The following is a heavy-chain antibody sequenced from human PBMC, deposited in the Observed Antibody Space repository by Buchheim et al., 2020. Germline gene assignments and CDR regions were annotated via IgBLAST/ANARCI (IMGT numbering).Heavy chain of an antibody. Sequence: EVQLLESGGDLAQPGGSLRLSCAVSGLTLTGESMNWVRQAPGKGLEWVSAIRMTDHSTHYAASVKGRFTISSDKSKNTLYLQMNSLRAEDTAVYYCAKLSSSWYYFEYWGQGTL. CDR3: AKLSSSWYYFEY. V-gene: IGHV3-23*05. D-gene: IGHD6-13*01. CDR2: IRMTDHST. J-gene: IGHJ4*02. CDR1: GLTLTGES.